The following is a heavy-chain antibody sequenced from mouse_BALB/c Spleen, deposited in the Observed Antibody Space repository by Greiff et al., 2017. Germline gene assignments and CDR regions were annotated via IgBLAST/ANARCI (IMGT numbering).Heavy chain of an antibody. CDR1: GFTFSNYW. CDR2: IRLKSNNYAT. D-gene: IGHD2-14*01. CDR3: TRGYRYDFAMDY. Sequence: EVQRVESGGGLVQPGGSMKLSCVASGFTFSNYWMNWVRQSPEKGLEWVAEIRLKSNNYATHYAESVKGRFTISRDDSKSSVYLQMNNLRAEDTGIYYCTRGYRYDFAMDYWGQGTSVTVSS. J-gene: IGHJ4*01. V-gene: IGHV6-6*02.